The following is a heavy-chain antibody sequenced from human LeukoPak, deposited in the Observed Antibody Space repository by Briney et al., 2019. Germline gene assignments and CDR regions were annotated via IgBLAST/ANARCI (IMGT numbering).Heavy chain of an antibody. J-gene: IGHJ4*02. CDR1: GGSISRSNW. D-gene: IGHD3-22*01. CDR2: IYHSGST. CDR3: ARKDYDSSGQFDY. Sequence: PSGTLSLTCAVSGGSISRSNWWSWVRQPPGKGLEWSGEIYHSGSTNYNPSLKSRVTISVDKSKNQFSLKLSSVTAADTAVYYCARKDYDSSGQFDYWGQGTLVTVSS. V-gene: IGHV4-4*02.